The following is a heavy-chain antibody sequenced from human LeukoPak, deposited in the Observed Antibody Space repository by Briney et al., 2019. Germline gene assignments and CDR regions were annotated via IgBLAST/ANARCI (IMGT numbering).Heavy chain of an antibody. Sequence: GGSLRLSCAASGFIVGINYMSWVRQAPGKGLEWVSVIYSDGNTYYADSVRGRFTISRDNSQNTLCLQMNNLRAEDTAVYYCAREANNYGRFDFDYWGQGALVTVSS. CDR2: IYSDGNT. J-gene: IGHJ4*02. CDR1: GFIVGINY. D-gene: IGHD3-10*01. CDR3: AREANNYGRFDFDY. V-gene: IGHV3-53*01.